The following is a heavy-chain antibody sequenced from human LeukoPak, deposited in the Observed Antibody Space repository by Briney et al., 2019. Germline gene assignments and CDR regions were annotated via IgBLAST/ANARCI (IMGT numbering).Heavy chain of an antibody. D-gene: IGHD3-22*01. J-gene: IGHJ4*02. Sequence: PGGSLRLSCAASGFTFSSYSMNWVRQAPGKGLEWVSSISSSSSYIYYADSVKGRFTISRDNAKNSLYLQMNSLRAEDTAVYYCARFPDYYDSSGYNYWGQGTLVTVSS. CDR1: GFTFSSYS. CDR3: ARFPDYYDSSGYNY. V-gene: IGHV3-21*01. CDR2: ISSSSSYI.